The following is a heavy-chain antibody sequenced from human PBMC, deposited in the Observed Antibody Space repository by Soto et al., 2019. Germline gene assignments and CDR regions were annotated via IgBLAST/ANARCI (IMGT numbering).Heavy chain of an antibody. CDR3: ARGPIVLMVYADY. J-gene: IGHJ4*02. D-gene: IGHD2-8*01. CDR1: GYTFTSYD. Sequence: VASVKVSCKASGYTFTSYDINWVRQATGQGLEWMGWMNPNSGNTGYAQKFQGRVTMTRNTSISTAYTELSSLRSEDTAVYYCARGPIVLMVYADYWGQGTLVTVSS. V-gene: IGHV1-8*01. CDR2: MNPNSGNT.